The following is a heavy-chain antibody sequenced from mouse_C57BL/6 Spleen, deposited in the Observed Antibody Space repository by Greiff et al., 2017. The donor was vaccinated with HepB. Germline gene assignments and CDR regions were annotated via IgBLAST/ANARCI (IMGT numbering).Heavy chain of an antibody. CDR1: GYSFTGYY. D-gene: IGHD2-5*01. Sequence: EVKLQQSGPELVKPGASVKISCKASGYSFTGYYMNWVKQSPEKSLEWIGEINPSTGGTTYNQKFKAKATLTVDKSSSTAYMQLKSLTSEDSAVYYCAKYYSKGYFDYWGQGTTLTVSS. CDR2: INPSTGGT. J-gene: IGHJ2*01. CDR3: AKYYSKGYFDY. V-gene: IGHV1-42*01.